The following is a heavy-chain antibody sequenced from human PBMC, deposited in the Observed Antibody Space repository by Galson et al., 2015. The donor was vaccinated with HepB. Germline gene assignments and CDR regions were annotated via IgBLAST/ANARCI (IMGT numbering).Heavy chain of an antibody. J-gene: IGHJ3*02. CDR2: IYTSGST. V-gene: IGHV4-61*02. Sequence: TLSLTCTVSGGSISSGSYYWSWIRQPAGKGLEWIGRIYTSGSTNYNPSLKSRVTMSVDTSKNQFSLKLSSVTAADTAVYYCAAGYCSSTSCYSGDAFDIWGQGTMVTVSS. CDR1: GGSISSGSYY. CDR3: AAGYCSSTSCYSGDAFDI. D-gene: IGHD2-2*02.